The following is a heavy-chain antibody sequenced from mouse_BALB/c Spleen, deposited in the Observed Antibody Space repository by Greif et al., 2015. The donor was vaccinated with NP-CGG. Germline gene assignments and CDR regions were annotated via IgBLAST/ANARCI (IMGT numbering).Heavy chain of an antibody. J-gene: IGHJ2*01. Sequence: EVKLVESGGGLVKPGESLKLSCAASGFTFSSYTMSWVRQTPEKRLEWVATISSGGSYTYYPDSVKGRFTISRDNAKNTLYLQMSSLKSEDTAMYYCTREDDGYYGYWGQGTTLTVSS. CDR3: TREDDGYYGY. D-gene: IGHD2-3*01. CDR2: ISSGGSYT. V-gene: IGHV5-6-4*01. CDR1: GFTFSSYT.